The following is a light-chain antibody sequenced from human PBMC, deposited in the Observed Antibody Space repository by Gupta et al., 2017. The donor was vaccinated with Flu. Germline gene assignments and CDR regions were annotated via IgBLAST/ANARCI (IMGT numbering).Light chain of an antibody. V-gene: IGKV3-11*01. J-gene: IGKJ3*01. CDR1: QSVSSY. CDR3: QQRSNWPPL. Sequence: PTTLSLSPGERATLSCRASQSVSSYLAWYQQKPGQAPRLLIYDASNRATGIPARFSGSGSGTDFTLTISSLEPEDFAVYYCQQRSNWPPLFGPGTKVDIK. CDR2: DAS.